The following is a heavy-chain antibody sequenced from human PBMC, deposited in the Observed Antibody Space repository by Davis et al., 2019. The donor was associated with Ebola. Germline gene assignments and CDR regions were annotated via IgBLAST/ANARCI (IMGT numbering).Heavy chain of an antibody. CDR1: GGSISSSNW. Sequence: SETLSLTCAVSGGSISSSNWWSWVRQPPGKGLEWIGYIYYSGSTNYNPSLKSRVTISVDTSKNQFSLKLSSVTAADTAVYYCARGRAFYYYYGMDVWGQGTTVTVSS. CDR2: IYYSGST. D-gene: IGHD3-16*01. CDR3: ARGRAFYYYYGMDV. J-gene: IGHJ6*02. V-gene: IGHV4-4*02.